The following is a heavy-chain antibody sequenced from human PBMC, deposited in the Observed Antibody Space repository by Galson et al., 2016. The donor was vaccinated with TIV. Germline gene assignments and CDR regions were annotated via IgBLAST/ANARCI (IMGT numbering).Heavy chain of an antibody. D-gene: IGHD1-7*01. CDR2: INPDSGAT. CDR3: TREIAGTTVHS. CDR1: GYTFTNFY. Sequence: SVKVSCKASGYTFTNFYLHWVRQAPGRGLEWMGWINPDSGATKYAQKFQGRVTLTRDTSINTSYMELGRLRSDDTAVYYCTREIAGTTVHSWGQGALVTVSS. V-gene: IGHV1-2*02. J-gene: IGHJ4*02.